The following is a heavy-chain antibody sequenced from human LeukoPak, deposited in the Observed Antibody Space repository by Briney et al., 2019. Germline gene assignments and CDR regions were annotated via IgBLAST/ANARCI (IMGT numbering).Heavy chain of an antibody. V-gene: IGHV4-38-2*01. Sequence: SETLSLTCVVSGYSITNGDYWGWIRQSPGKGLEWIASIYNSASTHYNPSLRSRVTILVDTSKNESSLKMRSVTAADTAVYYCARNSTSGFFDYWGQGTLATVSS. D-gene: IGHD3-10*01. J-gene: IGHJ4*02. CDR2: IYNSAST. CDR3: ARNSTSGFFDY. CDR1: GYSITNGDY.